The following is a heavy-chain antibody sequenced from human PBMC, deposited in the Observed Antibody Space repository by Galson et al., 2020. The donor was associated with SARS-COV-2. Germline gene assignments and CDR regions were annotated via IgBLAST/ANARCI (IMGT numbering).Heavy chain of an antibody. CDR1: GGSISSGDYY. D-gene: IGHD2-21*02. CDR3: ARVSESGALGPYCGGDCYPHFDY. J-gene: IGHJ4*02. CDR2: ISYSGST. V-gene: IGHV4-30-4*01. Sequence: SETLSLTCTVSGGSISSGDYYWSWIRQPPGKGLEWIGYISYSGSTYYNPSLKSRVTISVDTSKNQFSLKLSSVTAADTAVYYCARVSESGALGPYCGGDCYPHFDYWGQGTLVTVSS.